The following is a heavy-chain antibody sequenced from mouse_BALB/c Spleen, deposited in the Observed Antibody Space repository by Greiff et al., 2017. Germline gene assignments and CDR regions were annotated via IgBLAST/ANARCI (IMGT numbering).Heavy chain of an antibody. V-gene: IGHV1-7*01. Sequence: VKVVESGAELAKPGASVKMSCKASGYTFTSYWMHWVKQRPGQGLEWIGYINPSTGYTEYNQKFKDKATLTADKSSSTAYMQLSSLTSEDSAVYYCARGGGYYAMDYWGQGTSVTVSS. CDR1: GYTFTSYW. J-gene: IGHJ4*01. CDR2: INPSTGYT. CDR3: ARGGGYYAMDY.